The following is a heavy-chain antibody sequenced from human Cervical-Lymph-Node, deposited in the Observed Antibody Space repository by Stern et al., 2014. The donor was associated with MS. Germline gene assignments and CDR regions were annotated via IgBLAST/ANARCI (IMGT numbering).Heavy chain of an antibody. CDR1: GGSISSSSYY. D-gene: IGHD1-7*01. CDR2: IYSSGAT. CDR3: VSVNKFNFDGGTHHSYEIDY. V-gene: IGHV4-39*01. J-gene: IGHJ4*02. Sequence: QLQLQESGPRLVKPAETLSLICSVSGGSISSSSYYWGWIRQAPGKGLEWVGSIYSSGATYYTPSVKSRLTISVDTAKNQVSLKLNSVTAADTAVYYCVSVNKFNFDGGTHHSYEIDYWGQGTQVTVSS.